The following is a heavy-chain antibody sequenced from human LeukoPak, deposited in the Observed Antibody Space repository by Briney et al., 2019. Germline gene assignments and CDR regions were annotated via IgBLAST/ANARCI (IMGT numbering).Heavy chain of an antibody. Sequence: SETLSLTCTVSGGSFSSHYWSWIRQPPGKGLEYVAKIHGSGSTNYNPCPKRRVTISLDTSKNHFSLNLRSVTAADTDVYYCASDPWDNNWYNFDSWGQGTLVTVSS. CDR1: GGSFSSHY. J-gene: IGHJ4*02. CDR3: ASDPWDNNWYNFDS. CDR2: IHGSGST. V-gene: IGHV4-59*11. D-gene: IGHD1-1*01.